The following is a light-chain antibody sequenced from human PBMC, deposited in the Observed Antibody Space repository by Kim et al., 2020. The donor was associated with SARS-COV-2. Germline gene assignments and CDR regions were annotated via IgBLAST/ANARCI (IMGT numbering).Light chain of an antibody. V-gene: IGLV3-1*01. CDR2: QDS. Sequence: SVSPGQQASITCSGDKLGDKYACWYRQKPGQSPVLVIYQDSKRPSGIPERFSGSNSGNTATLTISGTQAMDEADYYCQAWDSSTYVFGTGTKVTVL. J-gene: IGLJ1*01. CDR1: KLGDKY. CDR3: QAWDSSTYV.